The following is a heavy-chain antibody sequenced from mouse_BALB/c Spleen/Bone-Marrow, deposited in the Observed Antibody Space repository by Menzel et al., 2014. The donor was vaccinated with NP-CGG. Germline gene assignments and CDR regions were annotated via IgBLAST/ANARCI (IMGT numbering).Heavy chain of an antibody. CDR2: ITSGGGNT. V-gene: IGHV5-9*02. Sequence: EVKLVESGGGLVKPGGSLKLSCTAFGFAFSNCDMSWVRQTPEKRLEWVATITSGGGNTYCPDSVKGRFTISRDDARNTLYLQMSSLRSEDTALYYCARVWDWFAYWGQGTLVTVSA. CDR3: ARVWDWFAY. J-gene: IGHJ3*01. D-gene: IGHD4-1*01. CDR1: GFAFSNCD.